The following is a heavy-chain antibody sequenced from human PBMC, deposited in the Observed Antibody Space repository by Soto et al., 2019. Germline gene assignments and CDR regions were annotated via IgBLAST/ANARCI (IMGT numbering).Heavy chain of an antibody. CDR2: INSDGSST. CDR1: GFTFSSYW. V-gene: IGHV3-74*01. D-gene: IGHD6-6*01. Sequence: EVQLVESGGGLVQPGGPLRLSCAASGFTFSSYWMHWVRQAPGKGLVWVSRINSDGSSTSYADSVKGRFTISRDNAKNTLYLQMNSLRAEDTAVYYCARDQEYSSSYYYYGMDVWGQGTTVTVSS. J-gene: IGHJ6*02. CDR3: ARDQEYSSSYYYYGMDV.